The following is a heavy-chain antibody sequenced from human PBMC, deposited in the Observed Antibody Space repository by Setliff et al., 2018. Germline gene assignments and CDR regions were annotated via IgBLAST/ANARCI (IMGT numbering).Heavy chain of an antibody. CDR2: IHSSGRS. Sequence: SETLSLTCTVSDVSISGYYWSWIRQPPGKGLEWIGYIHSSGRSNYNPSLKSRVTTSIDTSKNQFSLKLSSVTAADTAVYYCARLYDFCSGGSCYSGYSGYYYYMDVWGKGTTVTVSS. CDR1: DVSISGYY. D-gene: IGHD2-15*01. J-gene: IGHJ6*03. CDR3: ARLYDFCSGGSCYSGYSGYYYYMDV. V-gene: IGHV4-4*08.